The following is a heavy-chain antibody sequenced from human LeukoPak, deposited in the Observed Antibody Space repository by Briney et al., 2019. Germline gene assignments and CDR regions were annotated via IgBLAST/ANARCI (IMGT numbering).Heavy chain of an antibody. J-gene: IGHJ3*02. CDR1: GFTFSSYS. D-gene: IGHD3-22*01. CDR3: ARVGGYYYDSSGYPGAFDI. CDR2: ISSSSSYI. V-gene: IGHV3-21*01. Sequence: GGSLRLSCAASGFTFSSYSMNWVRQAPGKGLEWVSSISSSSSYIYYADSVKGRFTISRDNAKNSLYLQMNSLRAEDTAVYYCARVGGYYYDSSGYPGAFDIWGQGTMVTVSS.